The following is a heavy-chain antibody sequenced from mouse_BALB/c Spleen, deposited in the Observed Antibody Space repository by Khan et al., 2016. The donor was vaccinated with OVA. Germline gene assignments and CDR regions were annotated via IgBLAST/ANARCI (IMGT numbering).Heavy chain of an antibody. CDR3: ARNTYMYDFTY. CDR1: GFSLTTYG. Sequence: QVQLKQSGPGLVRPSQTLSITCTVSGFSLTTYGVHWVRQSPGKGLEWLGVIRSSGNTDYNAAFISRLSITKDNSKSQVFFKINSLQTEDTAMYYCARNTYMYDFTYWGQGTLVTVSA. V-gene: IGHV2-2*01. CDR2: IRSSGNT. D-gene: IGHD2-14*01. J-gene: IGHJ3*01.